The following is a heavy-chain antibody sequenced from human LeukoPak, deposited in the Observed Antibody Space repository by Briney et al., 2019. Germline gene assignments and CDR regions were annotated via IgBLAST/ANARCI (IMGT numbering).Heavy chain of an antibody. J-gene: IGHJ3*02. V-gene: IGHV4-4*07. CDR1: GGSISSYY. CDR2: IYTSGST. CDR3: AGKRRRLLLTVDAFDI. D-gene: IGHD2-15*01. Sequence: SETLSLTCTVSGGSISSYYWSWIRQPAGKGLEWIGRIYTSGSTNYNPSLKSRVTMSVDTSKNQFSLKLSSVTAADTAVYYCAGKRRRLLLTVDAFDIWGQGTMVTVSS.